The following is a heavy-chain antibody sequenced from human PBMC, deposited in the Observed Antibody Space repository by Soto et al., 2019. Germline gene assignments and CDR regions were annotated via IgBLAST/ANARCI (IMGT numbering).Heavy chain of an antibody. D-gene: IGHD6-6*01. J-gene: IGHJ6*03. CDR2: INPSGGST. Sequence: ASVKVSCXASGYTFTSYYMHWVRQATGQGLEWMGIINPSGGSTSYAQKFQGRVTMTRDTSTSTVYMELSSLRSEDTAVYYCARNSGGLEYSSSSGLDYYYYMDVWGKGTTVTV. CDR3: ARNSGGLEYSSSSGLDYYYYMDV. V-gene: IGHV1-46*03. CDR1: GYTFTSYY.